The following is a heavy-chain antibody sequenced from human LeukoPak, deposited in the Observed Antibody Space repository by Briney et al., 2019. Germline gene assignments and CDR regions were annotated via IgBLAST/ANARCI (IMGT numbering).Heavy chain of an antibody. CDR3: ARALGIQLWLFDY. CDR2: INPNSGGT. J-gene: IGHJ4*02. D-gene: IGHD5-18*01. CDR1: GYTFTSYA. V-gene: IGHV1-2*02. Sequence: ASVKVSRHASGYTFTSYAMNWVRQAPGQGLEWMGWINPNSGGTNYAQKFQGRVTMTRDTSISTAYMELSELRSDDTAVYYCARALGIQLWLFDYWGQGTLVTVSS.